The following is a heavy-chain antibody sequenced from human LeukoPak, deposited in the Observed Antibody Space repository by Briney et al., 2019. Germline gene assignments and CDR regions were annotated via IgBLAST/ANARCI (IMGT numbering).Heavy chain of an antibody. D-gene: IGHD3-10*01. J-gene: IGHJ5*02. CDR3: ATRRGGWFDP. CDR1: GGSISSNSHY. Sequence: SETLSLTCTVSGGSISSNSHYWSWIRQPPGKGLEWIGEINHSGSTNYNPSLKSRVTISVDTSKNQFSLKLSSVTAADTAVYYCATRRGGWFDPWGQGTLVTVSS. V-gene: IGHV4-39*07. CDR2: INHSGST.